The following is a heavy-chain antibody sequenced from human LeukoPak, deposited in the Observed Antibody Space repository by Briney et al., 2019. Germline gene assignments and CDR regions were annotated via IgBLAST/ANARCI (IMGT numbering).Heavy chain of an antibody. CDR3: ARSRPTYYYDSSGTNFDY. D-gene: IGHD3-22*01. V-gene: IGHV4-59*08. CDR1: GGSISSYY. Sequence: KPSETLSLTCTVSGGSISSYYWSWIRQPPGEGLEWVGNIYYSGSTNYNPSLKSRVTISVDTSKNQFSLKLSSVTAADTAVYYCARSRPTYYYDSSGTNFDYWGQGTLVTVSS. J-gene: IGHJ4*02. CDR2: IYYSGST.